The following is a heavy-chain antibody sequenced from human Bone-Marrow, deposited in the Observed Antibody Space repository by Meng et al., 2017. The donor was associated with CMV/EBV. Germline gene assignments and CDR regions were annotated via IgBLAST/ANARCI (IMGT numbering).Heavy chain of an antibody. CDR3: ARHIVGATNDY. V-gene: IGHV4-39*01. CDR2: IYYSGST. CDR1: GGSISSSSYY. J-gene: IGHJ4*02. D-gene: IGHD1-26*01. Sequence: QLQLQESGPGLVKPSEPLSLTCTVSGGSISSSSYYGGWIRQPPGTGLEWIGSIYYSGSTYYNPSLKSRVTISVDTSKNQFSLKLSSVTAADTAVYYCARHIVGATNDYWGQGTLVTVSS.